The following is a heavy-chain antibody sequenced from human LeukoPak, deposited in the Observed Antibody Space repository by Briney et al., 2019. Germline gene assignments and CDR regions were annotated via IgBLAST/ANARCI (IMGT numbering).Heavy chain of an antibody. D-gene: IGHD3-22*01. J-gene: IGHJ4*02. CDR3: DY. Sequence: ASVKVSCKASGGTFSSYAISWVRQAPGQGLEWMGWINTNTGNPTYAQGFTGRFVFSLDTSVSTAYYCARVGLYYYDSSGYYDYWGQGTLVTVSS. CDR1: GGTFSSYA. CDR2: INTNTGNP. V-gene: IGHV7-4-1*01.